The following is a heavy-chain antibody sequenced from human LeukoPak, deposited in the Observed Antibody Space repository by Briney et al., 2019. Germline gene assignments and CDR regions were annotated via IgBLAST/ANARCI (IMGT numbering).Heavy chain of an antibody. CDR2: ISSSGSTI. D-gene: IGHD3-22*01. CDR3: ATGLLLFGVGAFDI. V-gene: IGHV3-48*03. Sequence: AGGSLRLSCAASGFTFSSYEMNWVRQAPEKGLEWVSYISSSGSTIYYADSVKGRFTIPRDNAKNSLYLQMNSLRAEDTAVYYCATGLLLFGVGAFDIWGQGTMVTVSS. CDR1: GFTFSSYE. J-gene: IGHJ3*02.